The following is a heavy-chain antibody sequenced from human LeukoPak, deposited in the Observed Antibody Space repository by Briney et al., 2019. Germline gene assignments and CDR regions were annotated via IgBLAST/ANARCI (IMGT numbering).Heavy chain of an antibody. CDR2: INPNSGGT. D-gene: IGHD3-10*01. Sequence: ASVKVSCKASGYTFTGYYMHWVRQAPGQGLEWMGWINPNSGGTNYAQKYQGRVTMTWDTSIFTAYMELSRLRSDDTAVYYCARDMVRGYYFYYMDVWGKGTTVTISS. J-gene: IGHJ6*03. CDR3: ARDMVRGYYFYYMDV. CDR1: GYTFTGYY. V-gene: IGHV1-2*02.